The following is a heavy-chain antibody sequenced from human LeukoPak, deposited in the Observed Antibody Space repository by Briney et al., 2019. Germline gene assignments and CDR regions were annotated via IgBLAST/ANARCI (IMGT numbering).Heavy chain of an antibody. D-gene: IGHD5-18*01. V-gene: IGHV1-8*01. CDR2: MDPNSGNT. CDR1: GYTFTSYD. Sequence: ASVKVSCKASGYTFTSYDINWVRQATGQGLEWMGWMDPNSGNTGYAQKFQGRVTMTRNTSISTAYMELSSLRSEDTAVYYCARGPSQGGYGKPNNWFDPWGQGTLVTVSS. CDR3: ARGPSQGGYGKPNNWFDP. J-gene: IGHJ5*02.